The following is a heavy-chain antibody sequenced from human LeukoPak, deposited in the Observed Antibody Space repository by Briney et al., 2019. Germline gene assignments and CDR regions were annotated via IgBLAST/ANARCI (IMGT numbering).Heavy chain of an antibody. CDR2: MNPNSGNT. CDR1: GYTFTSYD. CDR3: ARGVDSSGYYAIDY. Sequence: ASVKVSCKASGYTFTSYDINWVRQATGQGLEWMGWMNPNSGNTGYEQKFQGRVTITRNTSISTAYMELSSLRSEDTAVYYCARGVDSSGYYAIDYWGQGTLVTVSS. V-gene: IGHV1-8*03. J-gene: IGHJ4*02. D-gene: IGHD3-22*01.